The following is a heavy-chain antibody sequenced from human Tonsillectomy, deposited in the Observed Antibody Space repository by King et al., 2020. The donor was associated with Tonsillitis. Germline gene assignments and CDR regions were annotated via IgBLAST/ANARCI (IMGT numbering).Heavy chain of an antibody. D-gene: IGHD3-10*01. J-gene: IGHJ2*01. Sequence: VQLVESGGNLVQPGGSLRLSCAASGFNFNNFAMTWVRQAPGKGLEWVSLIYSGTAATSYADSVKGRFTISRDHSKNTLYLQMETLRVEDTAVYYCAKHSGDELYFALWGRGTLVTVSS. V-gene: IGHV3-23*03. CDR2: IYSGTAAT. CDR3: AKHSGDELYFAL. CDR1: GFNFNNFA.